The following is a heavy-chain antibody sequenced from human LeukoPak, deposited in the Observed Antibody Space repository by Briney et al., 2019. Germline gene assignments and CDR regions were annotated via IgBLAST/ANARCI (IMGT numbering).Heavy chain of an antibody. CDR1: GGSISSYY. CDR2: IYYSGNT. CDR3: ASRDSSGYYDN. D-gene: IGHD3-22*01. V-gene: IGHV4-59*01. J-gene: IGHJ4*02. Sequence: SETLSLTCTVSGGSISSYYWTWIRQTPGKGLEWIGYIYYSGNTNHNPSLKSRVTISVDTSKNQFSLKLSSVTAADTAVYYCASRDSSGYYDNWGQGTLVTVSS.